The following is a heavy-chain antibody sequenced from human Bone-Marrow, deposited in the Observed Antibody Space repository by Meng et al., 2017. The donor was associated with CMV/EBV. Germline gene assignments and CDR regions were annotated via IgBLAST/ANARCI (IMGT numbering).Heavy chain of an antibody. CDR2: ISSSSSYT. CDR1: GFTFSTYS. CDR3: ARGQYCGGTNCYMPAY. Sequence: GGSLRLSCAASGFTFSTYSMKWVRQAPGKGLEWVASISSSSSYTSYADSVKGRFTVSRDSAQNSLYLPMNSLRAEDTAVYYCARGQYCGGTNCYMPAYWGQGKLVTGSS. J-gene: IGHJ4*02. D-gene: IGHD2-2*02. V-gene: IGHV3-21*01.